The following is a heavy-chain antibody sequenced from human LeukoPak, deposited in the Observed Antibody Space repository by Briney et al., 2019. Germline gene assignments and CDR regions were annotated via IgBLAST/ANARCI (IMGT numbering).Heavy chain of an antibody. CDR1: GYHFTSNW. CDR3: ARHHTRGYGLGY. Sequence: PGESLKISRKSSGYHFTSNWIGWVRQMRGKGLERMGIIYPGISDTSYSPSFQGQVTISADKSINTAYLQWSSLKASDTAMYYCARHHTRGYGLGYWGQGTLVTVSS. V-gene: IGHV5-51*01. D-gene: IGHD3-22*01. CDR2: IYPGISDT. J-gene: IGHJ4*02.